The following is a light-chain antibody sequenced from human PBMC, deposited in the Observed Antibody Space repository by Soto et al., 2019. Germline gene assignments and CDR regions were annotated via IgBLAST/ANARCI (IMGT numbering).Light chain of an antibody. Sequence: QSVLTQPPSVSAAPGQKVTISCSGSSSNIGNNYVSWYQQLPGTAPKLLIYDNNKRPSGIPDRFSGSKSGTSATPGITGLQTGDEADYYCGTWDSSVSAGVFGGGTKLTVL. CDR1: SSNIGNNY. J-gene: IGLJ3*02. CDR2: DNN. CDR3: GTWDSSVSAGV. V-gene: IGLV1-51*01.